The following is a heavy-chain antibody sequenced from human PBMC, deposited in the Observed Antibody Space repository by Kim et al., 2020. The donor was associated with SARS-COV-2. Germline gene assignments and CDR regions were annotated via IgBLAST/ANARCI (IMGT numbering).Heavy chain of an antibody. CDR1: GFTFSSYA. Sequence: GGSLRLSCAASGFTFSSYAMHWVRQAPGKGLEWVAVIWYDGSNKYYADSVKGRFTISRDNSKNTLYLQMNSLRAEDTAVYYCAKEGNSSSWYGRWYYYYYGMDVWGQGTTVTVSS. CDR3: AKEGNSSSWYGRWYYYYYGMDV. J-gene: IGHJ6*02. V-gene: IGHV3-33*06. CDR2: IWYDGSNK. D-gene: IGHD6-13*01.